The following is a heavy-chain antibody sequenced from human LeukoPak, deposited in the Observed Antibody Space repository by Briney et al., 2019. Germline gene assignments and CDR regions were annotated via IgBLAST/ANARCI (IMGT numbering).Heavy chain of an antibody. CDR1: GFTFVYTW. CDR2: INEDGNEI. CDR3: AELGITMIGGV. D-gene: IGHD3-10*02. Sequence: PGGSLRLSCAVSGFTFVYTWMGWVRQAPGKGLEWVANINEDGNEIHYVDSVKGRFTISRDNAKNSLYLQMNTLRVEDTAVYYCAELGITMIGGVWGKGTTVTISS. V-gene: IGHV3-7*01. J-gene: IGHJ6*04.